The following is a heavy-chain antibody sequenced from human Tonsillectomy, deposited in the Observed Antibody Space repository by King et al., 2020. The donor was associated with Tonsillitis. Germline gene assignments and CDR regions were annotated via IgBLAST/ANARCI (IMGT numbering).Heavy chain of an antibody. D-gene: IGHD4-23*01. CDR2: IDPSGGST. CDR3: ARDGNFRLDYKYHGMDV. Sequence: VQLVESGAEVKKPGASVKVSCQASGYTFTTQYIHWVRQAPGQGPEWMGIIDPSGGSTSNPQKFQGRVTITRDTSTSTVYMELINLKSEDTAIYYCARDGNFRLDYKYHGMDVWGQGTTVTVSS. V-gene: IGHV1-46*01. CDR1: GYTFTTQY. J-gene: IGHJ6*02.